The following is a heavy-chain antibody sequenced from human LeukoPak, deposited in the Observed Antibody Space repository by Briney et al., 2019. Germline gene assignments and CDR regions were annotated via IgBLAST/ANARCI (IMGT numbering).Heavy chain of an antibody. CDR1: GFTFSNYE. J-gene: IGHJ4*02. CDR3: ARAPVAPAAVDFDV. D-gene: IGHD2-2*01. Sequence: GASLRLSCAASGFTFSNYEMNWVRQPPGKWLEWLSYISYSGSTIYYADSVQGRFTISRDNAKNSLYLQMNSLRAEDTAVYYCARAPVAPAAVDFDVWGQGTLVTVSS. CDR2: ISYSGSTI. V-gene: IGHV3-48*03.